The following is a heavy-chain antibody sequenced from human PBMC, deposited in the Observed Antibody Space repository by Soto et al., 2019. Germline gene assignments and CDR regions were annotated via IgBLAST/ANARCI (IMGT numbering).Heavy chain of an antibody. CDR2: IYHSGST. V-gene: IGHV4-4*02. J-gene: IGHJ6*02. Sequence: QVQLQESGPGLVKPSGTLSLTCAVSGGSISSSNWWSWVRQPPGKGLEWIGEIYHSGSTNYNPSLKTRVTISVDKSKNQFSLKLSSVPAADTAVYYCARGGYSYGYGSAHYCMDVWGQGTTVTVSS. CDR3: ARGGYSYGYGSAHYCMDV. D-gene: IGHD5-18*01. CDR1: GGSISSSNW.